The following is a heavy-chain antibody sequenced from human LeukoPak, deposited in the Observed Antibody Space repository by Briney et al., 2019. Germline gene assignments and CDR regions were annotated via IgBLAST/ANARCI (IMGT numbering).Heavy chain of an antibody. V-gene: IGHV3-30*02. D-gene: IGHD4-17*01. CDR1: GFTFSSYA. CDR3: AKGRDGDYYFDY. CDR2: IRYDGSNK. J-gene: IGHJ4*02. Sequence: GGSLRLSCAASGFTFSSYAMHWVRQAPGKGLEWVAFIRYDGSNKYYADSVKGRFTISRDNSKNTLYLQMNSLRAEDTAVYYCAKGRDGDYYFDYWGQGTLVTVSS.